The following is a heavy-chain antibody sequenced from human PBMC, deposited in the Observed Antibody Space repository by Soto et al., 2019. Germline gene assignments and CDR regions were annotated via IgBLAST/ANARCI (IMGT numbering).Heavy chain of an antibody. CDR2: ISNNGAHT. J-gene: IGHJ6*03. V-gene: IGHV3-64*01. CDR3: ARRGYGSRWPNVYMDV. CDR1: GFTFSNYE. D-gene: IGHD6-13*01. Sequence: EAQLVESGGGLVQPGGSLRLSCAASGFTFSNYEMHWVRQPQGKGREYVSGISNNGAHTDYAKSVKGRFTISRDNSENTLYLQMGSLRAEDMALYYCARRGYGSRWPNVYMDVWGKGTTVTVSS.